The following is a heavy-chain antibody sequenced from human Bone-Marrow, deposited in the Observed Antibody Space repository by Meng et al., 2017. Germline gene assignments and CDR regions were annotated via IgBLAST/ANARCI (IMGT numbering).Heavy chain of an antibody. Sequence: GESLKISCAASGFTFSSYAMHWVRQAPGKGLEWVSYISNSGSTKYYGDSVKGRFTISRDNAKNSLYLHMNSLRAEDTAVYYCARAFCGGDCFYKYCFDYWGQGTLVTVSS. D-gene: IGHD2-21*02. J-gene: IGHJ4*02. CDR1: GFTFSSYA. CDR2: ISNSGSTK. V-gene: IGHV3-48*03. CDR3: ARAFCGGDCFYKYCFDY.